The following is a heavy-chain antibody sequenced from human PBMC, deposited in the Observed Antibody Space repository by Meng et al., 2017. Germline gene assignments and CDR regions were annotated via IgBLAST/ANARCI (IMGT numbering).Heavy chain of an antibody. J-gene: IGHJ4*02. D-gene: IGHD3-10*02. CDR3: AHSYVSNFDY. CDR2: IYWYDDK. CDR1: AFFLRPSGVG. V-gene: IGHV2-5*01. Sequence: QLTVNGSAPPLVTPPQTLALPRTSPAFFLRPSGVGVGLTRQPPRESLEWLALIYWYDDKRYSPSLTSRLTITKDTSKNQVVLTMTNMDPVDTATYSCAHSYVSNFDYWGQGTLVTVSS.